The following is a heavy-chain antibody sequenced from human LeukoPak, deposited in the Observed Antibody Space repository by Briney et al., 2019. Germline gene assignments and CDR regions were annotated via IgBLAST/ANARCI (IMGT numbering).Heavy chain of an antibody. Sequence: GGSLRLSCTASGFTFSSYTMCWVRQAPGKGLKWVSTISTGGGNTYYADSVKGRFTVSRDDSKNTLYLQMNSLRAEDTAVYYCAKDGGLWVSAHWGDSWGRGTLVTVSS. V-gene: IGHV3-23*01. D-gene: IGHD7-27*01. CDR1: GFTFSSYT. CDR2: ISTGGGNT. J-gene: IGHJ4*02. CDR3: AKDGGLWVSAHWGDS.